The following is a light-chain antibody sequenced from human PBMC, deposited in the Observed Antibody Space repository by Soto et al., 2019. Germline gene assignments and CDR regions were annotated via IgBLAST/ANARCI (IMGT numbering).Light chain of an antibody. Sequence: EIVMTQSPATLSVSPGERATLSCRASQSISSNLAWYPQKPGQAPSLLIYGASTRATGIPARFSGSGSGTDFTLTISSLQSEDFAVYYCQQYYNWPPKYTFGQGTKLEIK. CDR2: GAS. CDR1: QSISSN. CDR3: QQYYNWPPKYT. V-gene: IGKV3-15*01. J-gene: IGKJ2*01.